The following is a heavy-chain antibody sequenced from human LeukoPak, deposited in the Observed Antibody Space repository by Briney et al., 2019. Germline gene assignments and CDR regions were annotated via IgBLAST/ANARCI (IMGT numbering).Heavy chain of an antibody. CDR3: GRDALVGYFSYYYMDV. V-gene: IGHV4-59*11. D-gene: IGHD2-15*01. J-gene: IGHJ6*03. CDR1: GGSISSHY. Sequence: SETLSLTCTVSGGSISSHYWTWIRQSPVKGLEWIGDISNSGSTSYNPSLKSRVTISIDTSKNQFSLKLSSVTAADTTVYYCGRDALVGYFSYYYMDVWGKGTTVTVSS. CDR2: ISNSGST.